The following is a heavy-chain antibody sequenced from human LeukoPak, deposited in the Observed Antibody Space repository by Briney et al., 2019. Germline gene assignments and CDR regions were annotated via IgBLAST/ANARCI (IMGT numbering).Heavy chain of an antibody. CDR2: ITRSSSYI. D-gene: IGHD3-22*01. V-gene: IGHV3-21*01. CDR1: GFTFSTCS. Sequence: GGSLRLSCAASGFTFSTCSMNWVRQAPGKGLEWVSSITRSSSYIYYADSVKGRFTISRDNSKNTLYLQMNSLRAEDTAVYYCAIKPYYYDSSGYPDYWGQGTLVTVSS. CDR3: AIKPYYYDSSGYPDY. J-gene: IGHJ4*02.